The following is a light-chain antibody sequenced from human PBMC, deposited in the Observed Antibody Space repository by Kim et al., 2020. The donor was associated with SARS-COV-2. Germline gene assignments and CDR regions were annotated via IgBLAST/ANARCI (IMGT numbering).Light chain of an antibody. CDR2: DVT. CDR1: NSDIGAYNY. V-gene: IGLV2-14*01. CDR3: SSYTSSSTWV. Sequence: QSALTQPASVSGSPGQSITISCTGTNSDIGAYNYVSWYQQHPGKVPKVIIFDVTERPSGVSNHFSGSKSGNTASLTISGLQAEDEADYYCSSYTSSSTWVFGGGTQLTVL. J-gene: IGLJ3*02.